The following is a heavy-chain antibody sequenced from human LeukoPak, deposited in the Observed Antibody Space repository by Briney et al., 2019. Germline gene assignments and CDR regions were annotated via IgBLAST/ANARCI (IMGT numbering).Heavy chain of an antibody. CDR3: AREGPSFWSGPDYGMDV. CDR2: IYYSGST. J-gene: IGHJ6*02. D-gene: IGHD3-3*01. V-gene: IGHV4-31*03. Sequence: SETLSLTCTVPGGSISSGGYYWSWIRQHPGKGLEWIGYIYYSGSTYYNPSLKSRVTISVDTSKNQFSLKLSSVTAADTAVYYCAREGPSFWSGPDYGMDVWGQGTTVTVSS. CDR1: GGSISSGGYY.